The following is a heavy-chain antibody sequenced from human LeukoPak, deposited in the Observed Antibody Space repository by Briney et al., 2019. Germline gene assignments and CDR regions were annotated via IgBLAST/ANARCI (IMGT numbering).Heavy chain of an antibody. CDR3: ARDTGDYFDY. D-gene: IGHD2-8*02. V-gene: IGHV4-59*01. Sequence: SETLSLTCTASGGSISSYYWSWIRQPPGKGLEWIGYIYYSGSTNYNPSLKSRVTISVDTPKNQFSLKLSSVTAADTAVYYCARDTGDYFDYWGQGTLVTVSS. CDR1: GGSISSYY. CDR2: IYYSGST. J-gene: IGHJ4*02.